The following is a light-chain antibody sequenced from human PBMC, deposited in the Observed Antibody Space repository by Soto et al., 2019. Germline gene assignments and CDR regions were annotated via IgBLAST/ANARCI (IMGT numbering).Light chain of an antibody. Sequence: QSALTQPASVSGSPGQSITISCTGTSSDIGGYTYVSWYQQHPGKAPKLMIYEVSNRPSGVSNRFSASKSGNTASLTISGLQAEDEADYYCSSYTSSSTRVFGGGTKVTVL. CDR3: SSYTSSSTRV. V-gene: IGLV2-14*01. CDR1: SSDIGGYTY. J-gene: IGLJ3*02. CDR2: EVS.